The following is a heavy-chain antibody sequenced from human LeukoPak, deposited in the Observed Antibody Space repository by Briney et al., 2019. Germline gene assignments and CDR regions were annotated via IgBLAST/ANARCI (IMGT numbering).Heavy chain of an antibody. D-gene: IGHD6-13*01. V-gene: IGHV4-61*02. J-gene: IGHJ3*01. CDR2: ISTSEST. Sequence: SQTLSLTCTVSGGSISSGSYYWSWIRQPAEKGLEWIGRISTSESTSYNPSLKSRVTISLDTSNNQFSLRLSSVTAADTAVYYCARISSSNWYNERGAFDVWGQGTMVTVSS. CDR3: ARISSSNWYNERGAFDV. CDR1: GGSISSGSYY.